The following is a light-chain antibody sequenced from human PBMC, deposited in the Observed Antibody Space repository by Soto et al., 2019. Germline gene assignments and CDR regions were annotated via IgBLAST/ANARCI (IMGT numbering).Light chain of an antibody. V-gene: IGKV3-11*01. J-gene: IGKJ4*01. Sequence: EIVLTQSPATLSLCPGERATLSCRASQSVSSYLAWYQQKPGQAPRLLIYDASNRATGIPARFSGGGSGTDFTLSISSLEPEDFAVYYCQQRSDWLTFGGGTKVDIK. CDR2: DAS. CDR1: QSVSSY. CDR3: QQRSDWLT.